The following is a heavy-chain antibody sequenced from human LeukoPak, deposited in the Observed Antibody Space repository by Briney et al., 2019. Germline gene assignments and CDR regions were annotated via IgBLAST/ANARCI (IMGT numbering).Heavy chain of an antibody. CDR1: GFTFSSYA. V-gene: IGHV3-30-3*01. D-gene: IGHD4-17*01. CDR3: ARGGPKTVTTSWYFDL. J-gene: IGHJ2*01. CDR2: ISYDGSNK. Sequence: GGSLRLSRAASGFTFSSYAMHWVRQAPGKGLEWVAVISYDGSNKYYADSVKGRFTISRGNSKNTLYLQMNSLRAEDTAVYYCARGGPKTVTTSWYFDLWGRGTLVTVSS.